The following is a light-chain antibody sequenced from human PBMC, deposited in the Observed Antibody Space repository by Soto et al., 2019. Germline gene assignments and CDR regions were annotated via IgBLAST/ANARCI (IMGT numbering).Light chain of an antibody. J-gene: IGLJ1*01. CDR2: DTS. Sequence: QAVVTQEPSLTVSPGGTVTLTCGSSTGAVTSGHYPYWFQQKPGQAPRTLIYDTSNKHSWTPARFSGSLLGGKAALTLSGAQPEDEAEYYCLLSYSGDHYVFGTGTKLTVL. CDR1: TGAVTSGHY. CDR3: LLSYSGDHYV. V-gene: IGLV7-46*01.